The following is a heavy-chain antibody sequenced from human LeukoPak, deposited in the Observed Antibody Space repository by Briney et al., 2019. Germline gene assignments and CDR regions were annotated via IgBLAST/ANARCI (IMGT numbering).Heavy chain of an antibody. CDR2: ISYDGSNK. V-gene: IGHV3-30*18. Sequence: GGSLRLSCAASGFTFSSYGMHWVRQAPGKGLEWVAVISYDGSNKYYADFVKGRFTISRDNSKNTLYLQMNSLRAEDTAVYYCEKFGSLDYYDSSGYYSPLPYFDYCGQGTLVTVSS. D-gene: IGHD3-22*01. CDR3: EKFGSLDYYDSSGYYSPLPYFDY. CDR1: GFTFSSYG. J-gene: IGHJ4*02.